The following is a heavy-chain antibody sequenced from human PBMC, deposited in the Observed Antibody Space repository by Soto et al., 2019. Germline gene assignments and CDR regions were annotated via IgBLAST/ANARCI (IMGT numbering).Heavy chain of an antibody. V-gene: IGHV4-31*03. D-gene: IGHD3-9*01. CDR2: IYYSGST. J-gene: IGHJ4*02. CDR3: ARNRGDYDILTGAFDY. CDR1: GGSISSGGYY. Sequence: SETLSLTCTVSGGSISSGGYYWSWIRQHPGKGLEWIGYIYYSGSTYYNPSLKSRVTISVDTSKNQFSLKLSSVTAADTAAYYCARNRGDYDILTGAFDYWGQGTLVTVSS.